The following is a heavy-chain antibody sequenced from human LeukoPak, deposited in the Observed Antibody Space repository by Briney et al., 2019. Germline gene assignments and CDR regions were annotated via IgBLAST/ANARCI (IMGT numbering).Heavy chain of an antibody. CDR2: INPSGGST. CDR1: GYTFTSYY. CDR3: ARQFQSIAARPYSNYYYYYMDV. J-gene: IGHJ6*03. Sequence: ASVKVSCKASGYTFTSYYMHWVRQAPGQGLEWMGIINPSGGSTSYAQKFQGRVTMTRDTSTSTVYMELSSLRSEDTAVYYCARQFQSIAARPYSNYYYYYMDVWGXGTTVTVSS. D-gene: IGHD6-6*01. V-gene: IGHV1-46*01.